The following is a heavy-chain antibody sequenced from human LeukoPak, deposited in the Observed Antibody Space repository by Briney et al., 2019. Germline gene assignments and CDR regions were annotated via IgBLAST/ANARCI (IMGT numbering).Heavy chain of an antibody. D-gene: IGHD3-3*01. V-gene: IGHV3-7*01. Sequence: GGSLRLSCAASGFTFSSYAMKWVRQAPGKGLEWVANIKEDGSDTYYGDSVKGRFTISRDNAKNSVYLQMNSLRAEDTAVYSCAREFAVGVVYVRFYYGMDVWGQGTTVTVSS. CDR3: AREFAVGVVYVRFYYGMDV. CDR1: GFTFSSYA. CDR2: IKEDGSDT. J-gene: IGHJ6*02.